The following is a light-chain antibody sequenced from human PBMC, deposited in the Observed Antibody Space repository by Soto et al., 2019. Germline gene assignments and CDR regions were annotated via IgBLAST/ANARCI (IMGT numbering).Light chain of an antibody. Sequence: EIVLTQSPRTLSLSPGAGATLSCRASQSVSSSYIAWYQQRPGQTPSLLIYGASTRATGIPDRFSGSGSGTHFTLTISRLEPGDFAVYYCQHFGGTTFTFGQGTRLEIK. CDR3: QHFGGTTFT. CDR1: QSVSSSY. J-gene: IGKJ5*01. V-gene: IGKV3-20*01. CDR2: GAS.